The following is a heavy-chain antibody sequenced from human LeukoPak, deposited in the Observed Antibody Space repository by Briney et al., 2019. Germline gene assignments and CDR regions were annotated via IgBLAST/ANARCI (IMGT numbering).Heavy chain of an antibody. Sequence: TLSXTCXVSGGSMSPYHWGWIRQPPGKGLEWTGYIYYSGSTNYNPSLKSRVTISVDTSKNQFSLKLSSVTAADTAIYYCARAVSGRFDYWGQGTLVTVSS. CDR3: ARAVSGRFDY. CDR1: GGSMSPYH. J-gene: IGHJ4*02. CDR2: IYYSGST. D-gene: IGHD6-19*01. V-gene: IGHV4-59*08.